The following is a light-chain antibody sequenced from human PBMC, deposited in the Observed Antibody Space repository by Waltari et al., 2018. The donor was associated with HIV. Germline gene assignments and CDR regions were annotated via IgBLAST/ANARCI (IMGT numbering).Light chain of an antibody. V-gene: IGKV3-15*01. Sequence: EIVMTQSPATLSVSPGERATLSCRASQSVSSNLAWYQQKPGQAPRLLIFGASTRATGIPARFSGSGSGTDFTLTISSLQSEDFAVYYCQQYNKWPPWTFGQGTKVEI. CDR2: GAS. CDR3: QQYNKWPPWT. J-gene: IGKJ1*01. CDR1: QSVSSN.